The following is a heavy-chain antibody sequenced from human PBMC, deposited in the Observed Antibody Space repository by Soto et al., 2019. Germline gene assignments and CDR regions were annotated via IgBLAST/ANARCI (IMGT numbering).Heavy chain of an antibody. CDR1: GFTVSSNY. Sequence: GGSLRLSCAASGFTVSSNYMSWVRQAPGKGLEWVSDIYSGGSTYYAESVKGRFTIARDNSKNTLYLQMNSLRAEDTAVYYCARNEKGEQKHFEDWGQGTLVTVSS. V-gene: IGHV3-53*01. CDR2: IYSGGST. CDR3: ARNEKGEQKHFED. D-gene: IGHD6-13*01. J-gene: IGHJ4*02.